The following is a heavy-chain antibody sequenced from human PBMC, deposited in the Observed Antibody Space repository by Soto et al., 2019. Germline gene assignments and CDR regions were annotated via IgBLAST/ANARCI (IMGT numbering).Heavy chain of an antibody. CDR2: ISSSSSTI. J-gene: IGHJ6*02. Sequence: GGSLRLSCAASGFTFSSYSMNWVRQAPGKGLEWVSYISSSSSTIYYADSVKGRFTISRDNAKNSLYLQMNSLRDEDTAVYYCARIYGDYVFHYYYYGMDVWGQGTTVTVSS. CDR1: GFTFSSYS. V-gene: IGHV3-48*02. D-gene: IGHD4-17*01. CDR3: ARIYGDYVFHYYYYGMDV.